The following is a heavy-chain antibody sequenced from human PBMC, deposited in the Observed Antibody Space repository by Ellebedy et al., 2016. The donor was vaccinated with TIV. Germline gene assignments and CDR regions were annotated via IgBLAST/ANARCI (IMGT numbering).Heavy chain of an antibody. CDR2: IELDGSSQ. V-gene: IGHV3-30*02. J-gene: IGHJ6*02. D-gene: IGHD3-10*01. Sequence: GESLKISCAASGFNFRSHDMHWVRQAPGKGLEWVAYIELDGSSQYYADSAKGRFTISRDNSKNTLYLQMDSLRVEETAVYYCASDRGNYGGAPYNGMDIWGQGTTVTVSS. CDR3: ASDRGNYGGAPYNGMDI. CDR1: GFNFRSHD.